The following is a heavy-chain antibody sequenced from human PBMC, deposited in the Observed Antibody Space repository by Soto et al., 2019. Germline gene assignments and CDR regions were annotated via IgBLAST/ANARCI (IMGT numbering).Heavy chain of an antibody. J-gene: IGHJ4*02. V-gene: IGHV3-33*01. Sequence: GGSLRLSCEASGFTFNTYSMHWVRQPPGKGLEWLAAIWYDGTQKYYADSVKGRFIISRDNSNKTLYLEMNSLRAEDTAVYYCARAGGTTVTGLWHFDSWGQGTLVTVSS. CDR2: IWYDGTQK. D-gene: IGHD4-17*01. CDR3: ARAGGTTVTGLWHFDS. CDR1: GFTFNTYS.